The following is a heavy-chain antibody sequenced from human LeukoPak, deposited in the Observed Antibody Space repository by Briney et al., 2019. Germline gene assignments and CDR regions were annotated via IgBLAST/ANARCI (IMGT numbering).Heavy chain of an antibody. CDR1: GFTVSSNF. D-gene: IGHD6-13*01. V-gene: IGHV3-53*05. CDR3: ASPSPGGGAAGLFDY. J-gene: IGHJ4*02. Sequence: PGGSLRLSCAVSGFTVSSNFLNWVRQAPGKGPEWVSVLYSGGTTFYADSVKGRFTISRDNSKNTLYLQMNSLRVDDTAVYYCASPSPGGGAAGLFDYWGQGALVTVSS. CDR2: LYSGGTT.